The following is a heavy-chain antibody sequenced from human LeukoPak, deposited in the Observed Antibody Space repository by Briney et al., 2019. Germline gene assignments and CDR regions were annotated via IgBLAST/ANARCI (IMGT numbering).Heavy chain of an antibody. CDR2: ISGSGGST. CDR3: AKVSLVVAATPAWFDP. Sequence: PGGSLRLSCAASGFTFSSYAMSWVRQAPGKGLEWVSAISGSGGSTYYADSVEGRFTISRDNSKNTLYLQMNSLRAEDTAVYYCAKVSLVVAATPAWFDPWGQGTLVTVSS. CDR1: GFTFSSYA. V-gene: IGHV3-23*01. D-gene: IGHD2-15*01. J-gene: IGHJ5*02.